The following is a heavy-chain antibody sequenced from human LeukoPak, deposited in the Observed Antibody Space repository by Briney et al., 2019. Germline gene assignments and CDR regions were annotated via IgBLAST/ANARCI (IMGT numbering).Heavy chain of an antibody. D-gene: IGHD2-2*01. CDR3: ARTSDCSSTSCPSDYYYYMDV. V-gene: IGHV1-69*05. Sequence: SVKVSCKASGGTFSSYAISWVRQAPGQGLEWMGGIIPIFGTANYAQKFQGRVTITTDESTSTAYMELSSLRSEDTAVYYCARTSDCSSTSCPSDYYYYMDVWGKGTTVTVSS. J-gene: IGHJ6*03. CDR1: GGTFSSYA. CDR2: IIPIFGTA.